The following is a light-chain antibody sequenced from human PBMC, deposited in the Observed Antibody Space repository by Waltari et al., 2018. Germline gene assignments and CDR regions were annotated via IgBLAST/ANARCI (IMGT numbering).Light chain of an antibody. J-gene: IGLJ3*02. CDR1: SGPVSTNDH. CDR2: STT. V-gene: IGLV8-61*01. CDR3: VLHRGSGFWV. Sequence: QTVVTQEPSFSVSPGGTVTLTCGLRSGPVSTNDHPAWFQQTPGQAPPPLIDSTTTRSSGVPDRFSGSIRGNKAALTITGAQADDESDYYCVLHRGSGFWVFGGGTKLTVL.